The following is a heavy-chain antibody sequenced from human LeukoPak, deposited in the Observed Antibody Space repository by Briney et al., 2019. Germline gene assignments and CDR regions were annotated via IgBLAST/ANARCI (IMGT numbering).Heavy chain of an antibody. Sequence: PGGSLRLSCAASGFSFSSYSMHWVRQAPGKGLEWVSFITSSSTYIDYADSVKGRFTISRDNAKNSLFLQMNSLRAEDTAVYYCARESADYWGQGTLVTVSS. J-gene: IGHJ4*02. CDR1: GFSFSSYS. CDR2: ITSSSTYI. CDR3: ARESADY. V-gene: IGHV3-21*01.